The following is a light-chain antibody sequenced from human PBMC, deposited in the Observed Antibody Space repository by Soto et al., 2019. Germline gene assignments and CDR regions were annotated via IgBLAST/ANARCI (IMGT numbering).Light chain of an antibody. CDR3: SSFVDGTSYV. Sequence: QSVLTQPPSVSGSPGQSVTISCTGTNNDVGFFIYVSWYQLHPGKVPKFLFYEVNKRPSGVPDRFSGSNSGNTASLTVSGLQPEDEAEYFCSSFVDGTSYVFGTGTRSPS. CDR1: NNDVGFFIY. CDR2: EVN. V-gene: IGLV2-8*01. J-gene: IGLJ1*01.